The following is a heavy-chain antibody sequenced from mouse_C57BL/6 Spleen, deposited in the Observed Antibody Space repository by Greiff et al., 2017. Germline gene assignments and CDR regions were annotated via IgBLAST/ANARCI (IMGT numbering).Heavy chain of an antibody. V-gene: IGHV1-52*01. Sequence: VQLQQPGAELVRPGSSVKLSCKASGYTFTSYWMHWVKQRPIQGLEWIGNIDPSDSETHYNQKFKDKATLTVDKSSSTAYMQLSSLTSEDSAVYCCAWGMVTKGFADWGQGTLVTVSA. J-gene: IGHJ3*01. D-gene: IGHD2-2*01. CDR3: AWGMVTKGFAD. CDR1: GYTFTSYW. CDR2: IDPSDSET.